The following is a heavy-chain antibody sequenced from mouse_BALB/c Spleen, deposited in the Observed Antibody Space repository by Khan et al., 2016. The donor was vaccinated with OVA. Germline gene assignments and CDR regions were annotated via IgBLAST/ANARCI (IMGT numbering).Heavy chain of an antibody. J-gene: IGHJ2*01. D-gene: IGHD3-3*01. CDR3: ARRARTIN. Sequence: EVQRVESGGGLVQPGGSLKLSCAASGFTFSSYGMSWVRQTPDKRLELVATINSNGGSTYYPESVKGRITIYRDNAKNTLYLQMSSLKSEDTAMYYCARRARTINWGQGTTLTVSS. CDR2: INSNGGST. V-gene: IGHV5-6-3*01. CDR1: GFTFSSYG.